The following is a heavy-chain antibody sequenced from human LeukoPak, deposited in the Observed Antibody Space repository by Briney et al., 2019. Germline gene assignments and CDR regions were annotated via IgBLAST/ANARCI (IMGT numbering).Heavy chain of an antibody. CDR1: EFSVGSNY. D-gene: IGHD5-12*01. Sequence: GGFLRLSCAASEFSVGSNYMTWVRQAPGKGLEWVSLIYSGGSTYYADSVKGRFTISRDHSKNTLYLQMNSLRAEDTAVYYCARGPSGYNNTGGQGTLVTVSS. CDR2: IYSGGST. CDR3: ARGPSGYNNT. V-gene: IGHV3-66*01. J-gene: IGHJ4*02.